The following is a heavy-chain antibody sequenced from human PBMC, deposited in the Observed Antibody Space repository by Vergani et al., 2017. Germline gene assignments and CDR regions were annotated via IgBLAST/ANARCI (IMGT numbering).Heavy chain of an antibody. CDR3: ARDQGSSSSVDY. CDR2: ISSIGRTI. V-gene: IGHV3-11*01. J-gene: IGHJ4*02. CDR1: GFTFSDYY. Sequence: VQLVESGGGLVKPGGSLRLSCAASGFTFSDYYMSWIRQAPGKGLEWVSYISSIGRTIYYADSVKGRFTISRDNDKNSLYLQMYSLRAEDTAVYYCARDQGSSSSVDYWGQGTLVTVSS. D-gene: IGHD6-6*01.